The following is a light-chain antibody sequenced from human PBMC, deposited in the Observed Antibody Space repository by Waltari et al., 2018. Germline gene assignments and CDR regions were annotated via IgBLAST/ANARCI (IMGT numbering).Light chain of an antibody. V-gene: IGKV3-11*01. CDR3: QQRSGDWWT. CDR1: QSICRY. Sequence: IVLTQSPATLSLSPGERATLYCRASQSICRYLAWYQHRPGQPPRLIIYNVSKRATGIPARFSGRGSGTDFTLTISSLEPEDFAVYYCQQRSGDWWTFGQGTKVEIK. J-gene: IGKJ1*01. CDR2: NVS.